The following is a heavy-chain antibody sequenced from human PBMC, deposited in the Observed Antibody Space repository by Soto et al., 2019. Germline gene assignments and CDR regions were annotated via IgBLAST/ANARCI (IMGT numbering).Heavy chain of an antibody. D-gene: IGHD2-21*01. CDR1: GFSLSTTGVG. CDR2: IYWDDDK. CDR3: VQSRCGGDCLQSYSSHSYYGLDV. Sequence: QITLKESGPTLVKPTQTLTLTCTFSGFSLSTTGVGVGWIRQPPGKALEWLALIYWDDDKRYNPSLKSRLTITKHTPKNQVVLTMTNMDPVDTATYYCVQSRCGGDCLQSYSSHSYYGLDVWGQGTTVTVSS. J-gene: IGHJ6*02. V-gene: IGHV2-5*02.